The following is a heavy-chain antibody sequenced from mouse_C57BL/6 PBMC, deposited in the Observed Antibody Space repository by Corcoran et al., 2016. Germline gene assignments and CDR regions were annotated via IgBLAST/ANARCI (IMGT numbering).Heavy chain of an antibody. CDR3: ARSKGYDYESY. J-gene: IGHJ2*01. D-gene: IGHD2-4*01. V-gene: IGHV1-26*01. Sequence: EVQLQQSGPELVKPGASVKISCKASGYTFTDYYMNWVKQSHGKSLEWIGDINPNNGGTSYNQKFKGKATLTVDKSSSTAYMELRSLTSEDSAVYYCARSKGYDYESYWGQGTTLTVSS. CDR1: GYTFTDYY. CDR2: INPNNGGT.